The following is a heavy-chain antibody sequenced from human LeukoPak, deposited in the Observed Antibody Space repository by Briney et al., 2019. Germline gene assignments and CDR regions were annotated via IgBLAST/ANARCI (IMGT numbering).Heavy chain of an antibody. CDR1: GFTFSSYE. CDR2: ISSSGSDI. Sequence: GGSLRLSCAASGFTFSSYEMHWVRQAPGKGLEWVSYISSSGSDIYYADSVKGRFTISRDNAKNSLYLHMNSLRAEDTAVYYCARDYGGSSPFDYWGQGTLVTVSS. J-gene: IGHJ4*02. CDR3: ARDYGGSSPFDY. D-gene: IGHD4-23*01. V-gene: IGHV3-48*03.